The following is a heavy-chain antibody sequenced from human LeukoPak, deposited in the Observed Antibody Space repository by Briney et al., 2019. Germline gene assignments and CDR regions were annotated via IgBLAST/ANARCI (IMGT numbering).Heavy chain of an antibody. CDR3: ARGKGIAAQVN. D-gene: IGHD6-13*01. J-gene: IGHJ4*02. V-gene: IGHV4-59*12. Sequence: PSETLSLTCTVSGYSISSSYYWSWIRQPPGKGLEWIGYIYYSGSTNYNPSLKSRVTISVDTSKNQFSLKLSSVTAADTAVYYCARGKGIAAQVNWGQGTLVTVSS. CDR2: IYYSGST. CDR1: GYSISSSYY.